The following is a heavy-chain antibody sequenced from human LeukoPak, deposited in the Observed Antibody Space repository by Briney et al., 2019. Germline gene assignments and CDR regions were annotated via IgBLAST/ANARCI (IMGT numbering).Heavy chain of an antibody. V-gene: IGHV3-30-3*01. J-gene: IGHJ6*02. CDR3: ARGNGGRWAVAGMRYYYYGMDV. Sequence: PGGSLRLSCAASGFTFSDYYMSWIRQAPGKGLEWVAVISYDGSNKYYADSVKGRFTISRDNSKNTLYLQMNSLRAEDTAVYYCARGNGGRWAVAGMRYYYYGMDVWGQGTTVTVSS. CDR2: ISYDGSNK. CDR1: GFTFSDYY. D-gene: IGHD6-19*01.